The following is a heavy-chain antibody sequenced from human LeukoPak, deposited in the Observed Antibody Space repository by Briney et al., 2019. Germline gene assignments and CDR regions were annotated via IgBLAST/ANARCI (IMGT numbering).Heavy chain of an antibody. Sequence: GGSLRLSCAASGFTFEDYTMHWVSQAPGKTLEWVSLISWDGTTYYADAVKGRFTMSRDNSKNALYLQMDTLRSEDTAFYYCVKDLSFESSGYVFDYWGQGTLVTVSS. D-gene: IGHD3-22*01. J-gene: IGHJ4*02. CDR2: ISWDGTT. CDR3: VKDLSFESSGYVFDY. CDR1: GFTFEDYT. V-gene: IGHV3-43*01.